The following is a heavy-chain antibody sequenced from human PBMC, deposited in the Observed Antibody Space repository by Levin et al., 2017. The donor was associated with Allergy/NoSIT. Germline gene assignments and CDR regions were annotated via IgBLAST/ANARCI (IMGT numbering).Heavy chain of an antibody. V-gene: IGHV3-30*18. J-gene: IGHJ6*04. CDR1: GFTFSSYG. Sequence: PGGSLRLSCAASGFTFSSYGMHWVRQAPGKGLEWVAVIAYDGSTKYYADSVKGRFTISRDNSENTLYLQMNSLRVEDTAVYYCAKPLGIGEADWLESGLDVWGKGTPVTVFS. CDR3: AKPLGIGEADWLESGLDV. D-gene: IGHD6-19*01. CDR2: IAYDGSTK.